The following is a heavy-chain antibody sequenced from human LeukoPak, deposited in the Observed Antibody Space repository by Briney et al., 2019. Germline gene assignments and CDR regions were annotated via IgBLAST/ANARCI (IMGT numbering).Heavy chain of an antibody. Sequence: GRSLRLSCAASGFTFDDYAMHWVRHAPGKGLEWVSGISWNSGSIGYADSVKGRFTISRDNAKNSLYLQMNSLRAEDTALYYCAKGSGSGSYSVSYYFDYWGQGTLVTVSS. CDR2: ISWNSGSI. CDR3: AKGSGSGSYSVSYYFDY. J-gene: IGHJ4*02. D-gene: IGHD1-26*01. CDR1: GFTFDDYA. V-gene: IGHV3-9*01.